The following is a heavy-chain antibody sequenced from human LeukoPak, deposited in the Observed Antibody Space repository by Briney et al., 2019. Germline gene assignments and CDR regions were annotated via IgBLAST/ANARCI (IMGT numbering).Heavy chain of an antibody. D-gene: IGHD2-15*01. CDR2: IYSGGST. CDR3: ARGYQGSGHFDY. CDR1: GFTVSSNY. J-gene: IGHJ4*02. Sequence: PGGSLRLSCAVSGFTVSSNYMSWVRQAPGKGLEWVSVIYSGGSTYYADSVKGRFTISRDNPKNTLYLQMNSLRAEDTAVYYCARGYQGSGHFDYWGQGTLVTVSS. V-gene: IGHV3-53*01.